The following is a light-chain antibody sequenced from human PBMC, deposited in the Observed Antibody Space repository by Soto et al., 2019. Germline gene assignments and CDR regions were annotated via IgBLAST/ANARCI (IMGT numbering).Light chain of an antibody. CDR2: GNS. CDR1: SSNIGAGYD. V-gene: IGLV1-40*01. CDR3: QSYDTGLRTV. Sequence: QSVLTQPPSVSGAPGQRVTISCTGSSSNIGAGYDVHWYQQLPGTAPKLLIYGNSNRPSGVPDRFSGSKSGTPASLAITGLQAEDEADYYCQSYDTGLRTVFGGGTQLTVL. J-gene: IGLJ7*01.